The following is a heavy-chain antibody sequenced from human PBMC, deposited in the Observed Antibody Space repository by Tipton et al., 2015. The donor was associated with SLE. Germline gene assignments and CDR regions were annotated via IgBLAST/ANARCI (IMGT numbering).Heavy chain of an antibody. CDR1: GFTFSSYW. V-gene: IGHV3-7*01. Sequence: QLVQSGGGLVQSGGSLRLSCAASGFTFSSYWMSWVRQAPGKGLEWVANIKQDGSEKYYVDSVKGRFTISRDNAKNSLYLQMNSLRAEDTAVYYCARDGFRSGYDAFDIWGQGTMVTASS. D-gene: IGHD3-3*01. CDR3: ARDGFRSGYDAFDI. J-gene: IGHJ3*02. CDR2: IKQDGSEK.